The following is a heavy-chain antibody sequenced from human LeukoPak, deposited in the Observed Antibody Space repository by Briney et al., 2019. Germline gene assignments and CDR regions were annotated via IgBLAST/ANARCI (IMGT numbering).Heavy chain of an antibody. V-gene: IGHV4-59*08. J-gene: IGHJ5*02. CDR1: GGSISTYY. Sequence: SETLSLTCTVSGGSISTYYWSWIRQPPGKGLEWIGYISYSGSVIYNPSLQSRVTMTVDTSKNQFSLRLSSVTAADTAVYYCAQNVRGATQNWFDPWGQGTLVTVSS. CDR3: AQNVRGATQNWFDP. D-gene: IGHD3-10*01. CDR2: ISYSGSV.